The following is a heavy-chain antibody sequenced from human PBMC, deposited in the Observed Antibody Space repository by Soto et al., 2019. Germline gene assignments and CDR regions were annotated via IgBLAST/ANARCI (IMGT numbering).Heavy chain of an antibody. Sequence: GGSLRLSCAASGFTFSSYSMNWVRQAPGKGLEWVSYISSSSSTIYYADSVKGRFTISRDNAKNSLYLQMNSLRDEDTAVYYCARVSLGYCSSTSCYRYYYYYGMDVWGQGTTVTVSS. CDR2: ISSSSSTI. CDR3: ARVSLGYCSSTSCYRYYYYYGMDV. J-gene: IGHJ6*02. D-gene: IGHD2-2*02. CDR1: GFTFSSYS. V-gene: IGHV3-48*02.